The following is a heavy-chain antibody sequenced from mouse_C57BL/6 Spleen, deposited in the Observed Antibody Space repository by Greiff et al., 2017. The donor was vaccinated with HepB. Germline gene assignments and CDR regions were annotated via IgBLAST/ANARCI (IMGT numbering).Heavy chain of an antibody. CDR1: GYTFTDYN. CDR2: INPNNGGT. Sequence: VHVKQSGPELVKPGASVKIPCKASGYTFTDYNMDWVKQSHGKSLEWIGDINPNNGGTIYNQKFKGKATLTVDKSSSTAYMELRSLTSEDTAVYYCAIGYYYGSSYRYFDYWGQGTTLTVSS. CDR3: AIGYYYGSSYRYFDY. D-gene: IGHD1-1*01. V-gene: IGHV1-18*01. J-gene: IGHJ2*01.